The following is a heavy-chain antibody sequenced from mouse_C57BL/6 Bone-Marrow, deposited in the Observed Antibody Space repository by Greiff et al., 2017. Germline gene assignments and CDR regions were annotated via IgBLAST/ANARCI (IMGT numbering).Heavy chain of an antibody. J-gene: IGHJ2*01. V-gene: IGHV5-9*01. CDR2: ISGGGGNT. D-gene: IGHD1-1*01. CDR1: GFTFSSYT. CDR3: ARWGTTVLDY. Sequence: EVMLVESGGGLVKPGGSLKLSCAASGFTFSSYTMSWVRQTPEKRLEWVATISGGGGNTYYPDSVKGRFTISRDNAKNTLYLQMSSLRSDDTALYYCARWGTTVLDYWGQGTTLTVSS.